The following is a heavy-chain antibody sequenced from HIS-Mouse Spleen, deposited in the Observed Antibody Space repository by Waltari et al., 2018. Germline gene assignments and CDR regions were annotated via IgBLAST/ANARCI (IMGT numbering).Heavy chain of an antibody. CDR2: IRVKANSYAT. CDR1: GFTFSGSA. J-gene: IGHJ5*02. D-gene: IGHD2-2*01. V-gene: IGHV3-73*01. Sequence: EVQLVESGGGLVQPGGSLKLSCAASGFTFSGSAMHWVRQASGKGREWVGRIRVKANSYATAYAAYVKGRFTISRDDSKNTAYLQMNSLKTEDTAVYYCTAIPLRSWGQGTLVTVSS. CDR3: TAIPLRS.